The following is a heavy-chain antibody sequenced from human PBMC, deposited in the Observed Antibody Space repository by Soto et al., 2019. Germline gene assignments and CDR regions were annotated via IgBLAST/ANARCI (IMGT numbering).Heavy chain of an antibody. V-gene: IGHV3-33*01. CDR2: IWYDGSNK. J-gene: IGHJ4*02. Sequence: QVQLVESGGGVVQPGRSLRLSCAASGFTFSSYGMHWVRQAPGKGLEWVAVIWYDGSNKYYADSVKGRFTISRDNSKNTLYLQMNSLRAEDTAVYYCAREALFYGSGSPAGYWGQGTLVTVSS. CDR3: AREALFYGSGSPAGY. D-gene: IGHD3-10*01. CDR1: GFTFSSYG.